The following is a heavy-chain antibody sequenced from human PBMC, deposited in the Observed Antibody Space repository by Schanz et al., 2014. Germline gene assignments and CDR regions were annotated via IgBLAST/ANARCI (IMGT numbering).Heavy chain of an antibody. V-gene: IGHV3-74*02. CDR3: ARGASRDYFAMDV. CDR1: GFTFSSYW. J-gene: IGHJ6*02. Sequence: DVQLVESGGGLVQSGGSLRLSCAASGFTFSSYWMHWVRQAPGKGLVWVSRINSDGSTTIYADSVKGRFTISRDNAKNTLYLQMNSLRAEDTAVYYCARGASRDYFAMDVWGQGTTVTVSS. CDR2: INSDGSTT.